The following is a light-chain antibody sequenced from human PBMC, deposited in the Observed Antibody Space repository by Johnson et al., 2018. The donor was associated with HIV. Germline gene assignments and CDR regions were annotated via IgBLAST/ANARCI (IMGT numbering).Light chain of an antibody. J-gene: IGLJ1*01. CDR1: SSNIGNNH. V-gene: IGLV1-51*02. CDR2: ENN. CDR3: GTWDNSPGVFFV. Sequence: QSVLTQPPSVSAAPGQKVTISCSGSSSNIGNNHVSWYQHFSGTAPKLLIYENNKRPSGIPDRFSGSKSGTSATLGITGLQTGDEADYYCGTWDNSPGVFFVFGTGTEVTVL.